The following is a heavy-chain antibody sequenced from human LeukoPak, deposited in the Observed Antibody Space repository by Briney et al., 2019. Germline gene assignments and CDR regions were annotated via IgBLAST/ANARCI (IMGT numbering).Heavy chain of an antibody. J-gene: IGHJ3*02. CDR1: GFTFSSHC. V-gene: IGHV3-7*01. Sequence: GGSLRVSCEASGFTFSSHCMSWVRQAPGKGLEWVANIKQDGSEKYYVDSVKGRFTIYRDNAKNSLYLQMSILRAADTAVYYCARVRIAVAVSAFDIWGQGTMVTVSS. CDR3: ARVRIAVAVSAFDI. D-gene: IGHD6-19*01. CDR2: IKQDGSEK.